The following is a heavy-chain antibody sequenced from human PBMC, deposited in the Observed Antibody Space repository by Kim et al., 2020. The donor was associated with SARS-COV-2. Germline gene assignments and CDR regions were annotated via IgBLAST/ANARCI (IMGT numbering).Heavy chain of an antibody. CDR1: GASISSSSC. D-gene: IGHD3-22*01. CDR2: VDHSGTT. J-gene: IGHJ5*02. V-gene: IGHV4-4*02. CDR3: ARGVSSAWTLRAWFDP. Sequence: SGTLSLTCVVSGASISSSSCWSWVRQPPGKGLEWIGEVDHSGTTSYNVSLKNRVSILVDKSKNQFSLRRTSVSAADTAVYYCARGVSSAWTLRAWFDPWG.